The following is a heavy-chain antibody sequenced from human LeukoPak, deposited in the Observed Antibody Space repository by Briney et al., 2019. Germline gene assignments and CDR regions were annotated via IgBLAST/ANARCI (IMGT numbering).Heavy chain of an antibody. V-gene: IGHV3-64*01. CDR1: GFTFNTYA. J-gene: IGHJ4*02. CDR3: ARASGRGLYYFDY. D-gene: IGHD2-15*01. CDR2: ISSSGGNT. Sequence: GGSLRVSCAASGFTFNTYAMHWVRQAPGKGLEFVSSISSSGGNTYYANSVKGRFTISRDDSKNTLYLQMGSLRPEDMAVYYCARASGRGLYYFDYWGQGTLVTVSS.